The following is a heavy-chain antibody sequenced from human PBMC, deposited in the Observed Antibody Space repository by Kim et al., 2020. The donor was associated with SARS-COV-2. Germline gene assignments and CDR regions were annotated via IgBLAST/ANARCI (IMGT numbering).Heavy chain of an antibody. D-gene: IGHD6-6*01. Sequence: SVKVSCKASGGTFSSYAISWVRQAPGQGLEWMGGIIPIFGTANYAQKFQGRVTITADESTSTAYMELSSLRSEDTAVYYCARDGSSIADSDAFDIWGQGTMVTVSS. CDR1: GGTFSSYA. J-gene: IGHJ3*02. CDR2: IIPIFGTA. CDR3: ARDGSSIADSDAFDI. V-gene: IGHV1-69*13.